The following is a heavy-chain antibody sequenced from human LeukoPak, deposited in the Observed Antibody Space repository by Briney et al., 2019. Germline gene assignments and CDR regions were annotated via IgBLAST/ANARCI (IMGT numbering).Heavy chain of an antibody. CDR3: GRAGFGTAYNRFYYYMDV. J-gene: IGHJ6*03. CDR2: IFHSGIA. Sequence: SETLSLTCEVSNYPITSDYYWVWIRQPPGQGLEWIGQIFHSGIARYNPSLKSRVTMSVDTSRSQFSVTLNSVTAADTAVYYCGRAGFGTAYNRFYYYMDVWGKGTTVTVSS. CDR1: NYPITSDYY. V-gene: IGHV4-38-2*01. D-gene: IGHD3-16*01.